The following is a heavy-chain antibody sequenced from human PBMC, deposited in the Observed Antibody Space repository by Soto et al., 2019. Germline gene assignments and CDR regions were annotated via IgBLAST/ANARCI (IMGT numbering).Heavy chain of an antibody. V-gene: IGHV1-18*01. CDR3: ARDSPYYYDSSGLPRSDY. J-gene: IGHJ4*02. CDR2: ISAYNGNT. D-gene: IGHD3-22*01. Sequence: ASVKVSCKASGYTFTSYGISWVRQAPGQGLEWMGWISAYNGNTNYAQQLQGRVTMTTDTSTGTAYMELRSLRSDDTAVYYCARDSPYYYDSSGLPRSDYWGQGTLVTVSS. CDR1: GYTFTSYG.